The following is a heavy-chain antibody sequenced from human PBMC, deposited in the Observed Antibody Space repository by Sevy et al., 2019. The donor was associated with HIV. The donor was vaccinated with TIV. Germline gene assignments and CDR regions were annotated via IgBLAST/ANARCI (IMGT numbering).Heavy chain of an antibody. CDR3: TSGYYYDSSGYSDY. Sequence: GGSLRLSCTGSGFTFGDYAMSWFRQAPGMGLEWVAFIRSKAYGGATEYAASVKGRFTISRDDSKSIADLQMNSLKTEDTAVYYCTSGYYYDSSGYSDYWGQGTLVTVSS. V-gene: IGHV3-49*03. CDR2: IRSKAYGGAT. CDR1: GFTFGDYA. J-gene: IGHJ4*02. D-gene: IGHD3-22*01.